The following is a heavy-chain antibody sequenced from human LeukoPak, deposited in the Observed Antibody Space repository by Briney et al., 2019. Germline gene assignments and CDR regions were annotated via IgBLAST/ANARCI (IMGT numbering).Heavy chain of an antibody. D-gene: IGHD5-12*01. J-gene: IGHJ4*02. CDR3: AKERRSGYDLFYFDY. CDR1: GFTVSSNY. V-gene: IGHV3-53*01. Sequence: GGSLRLSCAASGFTVSSNYMSWVHQAPGKGLEWVSSFYSGGGTYYADSVKGRFTISRDYSKNTLYLQMNSPRAEDTAVYFCAKERRSGYDLFYFDYWGQGTPVTVSS. CDR2: FYSGGGT.